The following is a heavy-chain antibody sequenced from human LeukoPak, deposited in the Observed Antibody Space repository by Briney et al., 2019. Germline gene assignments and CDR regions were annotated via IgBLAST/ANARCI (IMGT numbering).Heavy chain of an antibody. CDR2: IHNSGTT. CDR3: ARRYYYNLGSFPFDF. V-gene: IGHV4-34*01. Sequence: KPSETLPLTCAVSGGPFSGYFWSWIRQPPGKGLEWIGEIHNSGTTNYNPSLNSRVTISEGTSKNQIYLNLRSVTAADTAVYYCARRYYYNLGSFPFDFWGQGTLVTVSS. CDR1: GGPFSGYF. D-gene: IGHD3-10*01. J-gene: IGHJ4*02.